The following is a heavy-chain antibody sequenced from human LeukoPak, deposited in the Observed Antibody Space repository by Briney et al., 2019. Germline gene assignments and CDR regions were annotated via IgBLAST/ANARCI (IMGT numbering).Heavy chain of an antibody. Sequence: GGSLRLSCAASGFTFNIYAMTWVRQAPGKGLEWVSILSGSGDITNYADSVKGRFTVSRDNSKNTVHLQMNNLRADDTAVYYCARGYLSGSGSFFDPWGQGTLVTVSS. J-gene: IGHJ5*02. CDR1: GFTFNIYA. CDR2: LSGSGDIT. D-gene: IGHD3-10*01. V-gene: IGHV3-23*01. CDR3: ARGYLSGSGSFFDP.